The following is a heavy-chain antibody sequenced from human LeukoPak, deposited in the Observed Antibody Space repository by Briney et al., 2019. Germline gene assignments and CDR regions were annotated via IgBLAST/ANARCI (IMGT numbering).Heavy chain of an antibody. CDR2: IIDSGDIT. CDR3: AKLGGQEVYNYYVGV. J-gene: IGHJ6*03. CDR1: RFTSSSYA. D-gene: IGHD3-16*01. Sequence: PRRSLRLSCEPSRFTSSSYAMSWDRPAPGEGLEWVSGIIDSGDITYYANSVKGRFTISRDNSKNTLYLQMTGLRAEDTAVYYCAKLGGQEVYNYYVGVWGKGTTVAVSS. V-gene: IGHV3-23*01.